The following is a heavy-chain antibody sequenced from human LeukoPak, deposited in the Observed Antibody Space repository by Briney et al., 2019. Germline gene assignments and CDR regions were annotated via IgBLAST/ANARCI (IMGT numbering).Heavy chain of an antibody. D-gene: IGHD4-17*01. CDR3: ARENDYGDYAGAFDI. J-gene: IGHJ3*02. V-gene: IGHV1-18*01. CDR1: GYSFTNYG. CDR2: VSGYNGHT. Sequence: ASVKVSCKASGYSFTNYGFSWVRQAPGQGLEWMGWVSGYNGHTKYAQNLQGRVTMTRDTSTGTVYMELRSLRSDDTAVYYCARENDYGDYAGAFDIWGQGTTVTVSA.